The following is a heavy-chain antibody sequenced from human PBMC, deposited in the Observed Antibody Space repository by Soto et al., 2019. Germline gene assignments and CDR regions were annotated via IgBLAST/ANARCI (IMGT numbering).Heavy chain of an antibody. CDR1: GFTFSSYA. J-gene: IGHJ4*02. D-gene: IGHD2-2*01. CDR2: ISGSGGST. CDR3: AKARYCSITSCHKRGENDF. V-gene: IGHV3-23*01. Sequence: GGSLRLPCAASGFTFSSYAMSWVRQAPGKGLEWGSAISGSGGSTYYADSVKGRFTISRDNSKNPPYLQMNTLRAEDTPVYYCAKARYCSITSCHKRGENDFWGQGTLVTVSS.